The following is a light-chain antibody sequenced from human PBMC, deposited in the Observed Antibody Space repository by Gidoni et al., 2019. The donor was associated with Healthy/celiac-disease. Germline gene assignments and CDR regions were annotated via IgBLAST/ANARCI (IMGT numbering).Light chain of an antibody. V-gene: IGLV3-1*01. CDR1: KLGDKY. CDR2: QDS. CDR3: QAWDSSTAFYV. Sequence: SYELTQHPSVSVSPGQTASITCSGDKLGDKYACWYQQKPGQSPVLVIYQDSKRPSGIPERFSGSNSGNTATLTISGTQAMDEADYYCQAWDSSTAFYVFGTGTKVTVL. J-gene: IGLJ1*01.